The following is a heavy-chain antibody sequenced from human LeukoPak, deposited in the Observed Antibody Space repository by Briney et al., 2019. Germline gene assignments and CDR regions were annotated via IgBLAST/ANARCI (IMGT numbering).Heavy chain of an antibody. CDR1: GDSICSSY. V-gene: IGHV4-59*01. J-gene: IGHJ4*02. CDR3: AGYGSGSYYKAFDF. D-gene: IGHD3-10*01. Sequence: PSETLSLTCTVSGDSICSSYWSWIRQPPGKGLEWIGYVYYTGSSYYNPSLKSRATTSIDMSKNQFSLKLTSMTAADTAVYYCAGYGSGSYYKAFDFWGQGILVTVSS. CDR2: VYYTGSS.